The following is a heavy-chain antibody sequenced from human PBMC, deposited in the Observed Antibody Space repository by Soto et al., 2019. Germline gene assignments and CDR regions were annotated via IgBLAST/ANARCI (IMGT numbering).Heavy chain of an antibody. J-gene: IGHJ6*03. CDR3: ARHVGWFGEFSAFYYYYYMDV. V-gene: IGHV4-59*08. D-gene: IGHD3-10*01. CDR1: GGSISSYY. Sequence: SETLSLTCTVSGGSISSYYWSWIRQPPGKGLEWIGYIYYSGSTNYNPSLKSRVTISVDTSKNQFSLKLSSVTAADTAVYYCARHVGWFGEFSAFYYYYYMDVWGKGTTVTVSS. CDR2: IYYSGST.